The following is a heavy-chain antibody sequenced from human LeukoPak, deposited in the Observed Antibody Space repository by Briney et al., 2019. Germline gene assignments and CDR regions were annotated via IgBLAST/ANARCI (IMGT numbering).Heavy chain of an antibody. J-gene: IGHJ4*02. V-gene: IGHV1-69*06. Sequence: SAKVSCKASGYTFTSYGISWVRQAPGQGLEWMGGIIPIFGTANYAQKFQGRVTITADKSTSTAYMELSSLRSEDTAVYYCARRPYCSSTSCYFDYWGQGTLVTVSS. CDR1: GYTFTSYG. D-gene: IGHD2-2*01. CDR2: IIPIFGTA. CDR3: ARRPYCSSTSCYFDY.